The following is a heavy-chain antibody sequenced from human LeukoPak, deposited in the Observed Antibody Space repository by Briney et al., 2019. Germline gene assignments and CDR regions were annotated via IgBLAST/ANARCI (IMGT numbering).Heavy chain of an antibody. D-gene: IGHD2-2*01. CDR3: ASGDGAETAALIDAFDI. Sequence: SETLSLTCTVSGGSISSYYWSWIRQPPGKGLEWIGYIYYSGSTNYNPSLKSRVTISVDTSKNQFSLKLSSVTAADTAVYYCASGDGAETAALIDAFDIWGQGTMVTVSS. J-gene: IGHJ3*02. V-gene: IGHV4-59*08. CDR2: IYYSGST. CDR1: GGSISSYY.